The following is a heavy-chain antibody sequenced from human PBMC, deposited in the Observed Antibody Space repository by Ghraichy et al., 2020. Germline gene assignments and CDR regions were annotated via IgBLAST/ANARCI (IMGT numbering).Heavy chain of an antibody. CDR3: ARFPITGTTGGFDP. Sequence: TLSLTCTVSGGSISSGGYYWSWIRQHPGKGLEWIGYIYYSGSTYYNPSLKSRVTISVDTSKNQFSLKLSSVTAADTAVYYCARFPITGTTGGFDPWGQGTLVTVSS. D-gene: IGHD1-7*01. CDR2: IYYSGST. V-gene: IGHV4-31*03. CDR1: GGSISSGGYY. J-gene: IGHJ5*02.